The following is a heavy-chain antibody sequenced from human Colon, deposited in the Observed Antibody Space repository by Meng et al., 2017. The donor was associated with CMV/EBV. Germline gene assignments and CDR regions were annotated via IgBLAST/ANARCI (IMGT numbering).Heavy chain of an antibody. J-gene: IGHJ5*02. D-gene: IGHD2-2*01. Sequence: GESLKISCAASGFTISMSHMSWVRHRPGKGLEWVALLHRGGPTCYANSVKGRFTISRDNSKNTLYLHMDDVRGEDTAVYYCARGWGCSRTECPSWFGPWGQGTLVTVSS. V-gene: IGHV3-53*01. CDR1: GFTISMSH. CDR3: ARGWGCSRTECPSWFGP. CDR2: LHRGGPT.